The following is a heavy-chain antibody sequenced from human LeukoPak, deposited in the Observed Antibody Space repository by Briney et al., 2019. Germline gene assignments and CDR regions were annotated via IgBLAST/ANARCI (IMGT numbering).Heavy chain of an antibody. J-gene: IGHJ4*02. CDR1: GGTFSSYA. Sequence: ASVKVSCKASGGTFSSYAISWVRQAPGQGLEWMGRIIPIFGTANYAQKFQGRLTITTDESTSTDYMELSSLRSEDAAVYYCAEENDYGDYWGQGTLVTVSS. CDR2: IIPIFGTA. CDR3: AEENDYGDY. D-gene: IGHD2/OR15-2a*01. V-gene: IGHV1-69*05.